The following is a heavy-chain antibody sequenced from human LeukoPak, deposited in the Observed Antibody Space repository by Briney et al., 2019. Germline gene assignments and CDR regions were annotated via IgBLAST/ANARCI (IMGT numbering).Heavy chain of an antibody. V-gene: IGHV1-69*04. CDR1: GGTFSSYT. CDR3: AREGYYDSSGLRYFVY. J-gene: IGHJ4*02. Sequence: GASVKVSCKASGGTFSSYTISWVRQAPGQGLEWMGRIIPILGIANYAQKFQGRVTITADKSTSTAYMELSSLRSEDTAVYYCAREGYYDSSGLRYFVYWGQGTLVTVSS. D-gene: IGHD3-22*01. CDR2: IIPILGIA.